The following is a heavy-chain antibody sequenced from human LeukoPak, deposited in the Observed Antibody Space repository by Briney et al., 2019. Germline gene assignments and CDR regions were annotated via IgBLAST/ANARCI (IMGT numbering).Heavy chain of an antibody. CDR3: ARPYYYDSRIDP. CDR1: GGSISSGDYY. Sequence: SETLSLTCTVSGGSISSGDYYWSWIPQPPGKGLEWIAYMYYSGSTYYNPSLKSRVTMSADTSKNQLSLKLCSVTAADTAVYYCARPYYYDSRIDPWGQGILVTVSS. V-gene: IGHV4-30-4*01. J-gene: IGHJ5*02. D-gene: IGHD3-22*01. CDR2: MYYSGST.